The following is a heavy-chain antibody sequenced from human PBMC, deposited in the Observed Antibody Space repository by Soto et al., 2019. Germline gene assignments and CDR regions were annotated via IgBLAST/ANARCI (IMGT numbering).Heavy chain of an antibody. CDR2: ISGSGGST. CDR1: GFTFSSYA. D-gene: IGHD2-2*01. CDR3: AKDRPDIVVVPAAPKNDFYYYYYYMDV. J-gene: IGHJ6*03. Sequence: GGSLRLSCAASGFTFSSYAMSWVRQAPGKGLEWVSAISGSGGSTYYADSVKGRFTISRDNSKNTLYLQMNSLRAEDTAVYYCAKDRPDIVVVPAAPKNDFYYYYYYMDVWGKGTTVTVSS. V-gene: IGHV3-23*01.